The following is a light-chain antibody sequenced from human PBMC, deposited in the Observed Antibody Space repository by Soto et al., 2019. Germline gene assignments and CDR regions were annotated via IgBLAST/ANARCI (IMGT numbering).Light chain of an antibody. V-gene: IGKV3-11*01. CDR1: QSVSRY. CDR3: QQRSNWPIT. Sequence: EIVLTQSPATLSLSPGERTTLSCRASQSVSRYLAWYQQKPGQAPRLLIHDASNRATGIPARFSGSGSGTDFTLTISSLEPEDFAVYYCQQRSNWPITFGQGTRLEIK. J-gene: IGKJ5*01. CDR2: DAS.